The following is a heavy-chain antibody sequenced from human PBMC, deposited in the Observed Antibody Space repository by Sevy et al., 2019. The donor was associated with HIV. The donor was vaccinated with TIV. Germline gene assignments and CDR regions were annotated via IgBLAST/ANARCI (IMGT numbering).Heavy chain of an antibody. V-gene: IGHV3-7*01. Sequence: GGSLRLSCAASGFTFSSYAIHWVRQAPGKGLEWLATINLDGSETFYVDSVKGRFTISRHNPRKSVYLQMTSLSAEDTAVYYCARLFYGSADYWGQGTLVTVSS. D-gene: IGHD3-10*01. CDR1: GFTFSSYA. CDR2: INLDGSET. CDR3: ARLFYGSADY. J-gene: IGHJ4*02.